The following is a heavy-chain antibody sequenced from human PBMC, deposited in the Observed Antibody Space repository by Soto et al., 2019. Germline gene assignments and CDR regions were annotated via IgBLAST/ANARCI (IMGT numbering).Heavy chain of an antibody. V-gene: IGHV3-33*01. CDR2: IWYDGSNK. CDR3: ARGGPGGSGWYRFGYYFDY. Sequence: QVQLVESGGGVVQPGRSLRLSCAASGFTFSSYGMHWVRQAPGKGLEWVAVIWYDGSNKYYADSVKGRFTISRDNSKNTLYLQMNSLRAEDTAVYYCARGGPGGSGWYRFGYYFDYWGQGTLVTVSS. J-gene: IGHJ4*02. D-gene: IGHD6-19*01. CDR1: GFTFSSYG.